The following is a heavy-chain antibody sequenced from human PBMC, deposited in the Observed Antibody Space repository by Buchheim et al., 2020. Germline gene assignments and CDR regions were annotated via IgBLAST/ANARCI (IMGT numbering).Heavy chain of an antibody. CDR2: INSDGSST. Sequence: EVQLVESGGGLLQPGGSLRLSCAASGFTFSNYWMHWVRQAPGKGLVWVSGINSDGSSTIYADSVKGRFTISRDNAKTKLYVQMNSLRAEDTAVYYCAKGTQPYYYDSSGYQDLDYWGQGTL. V-gene: IGHV3-74*01. D-gene: IGHD3-22*01. J-gene: IGHJ4*02. CDR1: GFTFSNYW. CDR3: AKGTQPYYYDSSGYQDLDY.